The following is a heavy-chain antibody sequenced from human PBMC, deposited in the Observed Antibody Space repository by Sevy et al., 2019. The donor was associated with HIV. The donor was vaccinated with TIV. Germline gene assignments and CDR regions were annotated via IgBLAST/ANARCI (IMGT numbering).Heavy chain of an antibody. D-gene: IGHD3-22*01. V-gene: IGHV3-9*01. CDR1: GFTFDDYA. J-gene: IGHJ6*02. CDR2: ISWNSGSI. Sequence: GGSLRLSCAASGFTFDDYAMHWVRQAPGKGLEWVSGISWNSGSIGYADSVKGRFTISRDNAKNSLYLQMNTLRAEDTALYYCAKDTAPHYYDSSGQYYYDYGMDVWGQGTTVTVSS. CDR3: AKDTAPHYYDSSGQYYYDYGMDV.